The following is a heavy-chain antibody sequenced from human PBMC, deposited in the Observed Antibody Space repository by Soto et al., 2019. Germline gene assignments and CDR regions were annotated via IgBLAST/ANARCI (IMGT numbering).Heavy chain of an antibody. Sequence: EVQLVESGGGLVQPGRSLRLSCAASGFTFDDYAMHWVRQAPGKGPEWVSGISWNSGSIGYADSVKGRFTISRDNAKNSLYLQMNSLRAEDTALYYCAKDKKSGNYYYYMDVWGKGTTVTVSS. J-gene: IGHJ6*03. CDR2: ISWNSGSI. D-gene: IGHD6-25*01. CDR3: AKDKKSGNYYYYMDV. V-gene: IGHV3-9*01. CDR1: GFTFDDYA.